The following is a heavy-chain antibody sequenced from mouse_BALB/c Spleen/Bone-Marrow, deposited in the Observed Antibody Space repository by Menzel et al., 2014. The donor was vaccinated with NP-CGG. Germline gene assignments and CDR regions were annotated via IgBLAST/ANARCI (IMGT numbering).Heavy chain of an antibody. D-gene: IGHD1-1*01. V-gene: IGHV1-54*01. J-gene: IGHJ2*01. Sequence: VQLQQSGAELVRPGTSVKVSCKASGYAFTNYLIEWVKQRPGQGLEWIGVINPGSGGTNYNEKFKGKATLTADKSSSTAYMQLSSLTSDGSAVYFCARGITTGYFDYWGQGTTLTVSS. CDR1: GYAFTNYL. CDR2: INPGSGGT. CDR3: ARGITTGYFDY.